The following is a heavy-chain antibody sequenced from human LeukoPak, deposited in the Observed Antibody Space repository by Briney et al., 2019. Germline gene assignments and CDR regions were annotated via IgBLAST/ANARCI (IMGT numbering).Heavy chain of an antibody. CDR2: INHSRRT. CDR1: GGSFSGYC. Sequence: KSSETLSLTCAVYGGSFSGYCWSWIRQPPGKGLEWIGEINHSRRTHYNPSLKSRVTISVDTSKNQFSLKLSSVTAADTAVYYCARGGSQFGELKFRRRNWFDPWGQGTLVTVSS. CDR3: ARGGSQFGELKFRRRNWFDP. D-gene: IGHD3-10*01. J-gene: IGHJ5*02. V-gene: IGHV4-34*01.